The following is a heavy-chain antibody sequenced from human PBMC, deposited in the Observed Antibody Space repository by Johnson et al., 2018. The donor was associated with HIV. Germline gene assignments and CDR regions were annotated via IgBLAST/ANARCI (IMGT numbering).Heavy chain of an antibody. J-gene: IGHJ3*02. CDR1: GFTFSSSW. CDR2: INSDGGST. V-gene: IGHV3-NL1*01. Sequence: QVQLVESGGGVVQPGGFLRLSCAASGFTFSSSWMHWVRQAPGKGLVWVSRINSDGGSTAYADSVKGRFTISRDNSKNTLYLQMNSLRPEDTAVYYCAKPFPRWFAPLETAFDIWGQGTMVTVSS. CDR3: AKPFPRWFAPLETAFDI. D-gene: IGHD3-9*01.